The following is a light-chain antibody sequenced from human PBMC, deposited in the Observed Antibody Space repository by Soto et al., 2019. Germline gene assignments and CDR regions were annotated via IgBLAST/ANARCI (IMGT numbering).Light chain of an antibody. Sequence: EVVMRQSPATLSVSSGXGXTLSXRASQGIGDTLAWYQHKPGQTPRLLIYDTSTRATGVPTRFSGSRSGAEFTLTINSLQSEDFAVYYCQPYNNWPLTFGGGTKVDTK. CDR2: DTS. J-gene: IGKJ4*01. V-gene: IGKV3-15*01. CDR1: QGIGDT. CDR3: QPYNNWPLT.